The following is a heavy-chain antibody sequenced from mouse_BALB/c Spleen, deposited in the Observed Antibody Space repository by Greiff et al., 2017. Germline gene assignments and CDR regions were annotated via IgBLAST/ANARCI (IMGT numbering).Heavy chain of an antibody. Sequence: EVQLQESGPGLVKPSQSLSLTCSVTGYSITSGYYWNWIRQFPGNKLEWMGYISYDGSNNYNPSLKNRISITRDTSKNQFFLKLNSVTTEDTATYYCARDLLRLRAWFAYWGQGTLVTVSA. V-gene: IGHV3-6*02. CDR1: GYSITSGYY. D-gene: IGHD1-2*01. J-gene: IGHJ3*01. CDR2: ISYDGSN. CDR3: ARDLLRLRAWFAY.